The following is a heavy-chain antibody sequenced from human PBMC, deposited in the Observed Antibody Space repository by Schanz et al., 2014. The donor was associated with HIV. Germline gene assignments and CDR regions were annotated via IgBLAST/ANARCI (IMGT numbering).Heavy chain of an antibody. J-gene: IGHJ4*02. CDR1: RFTFSDYH. CDR3: ARDPLSLAADKGPFDY. Sequence: QVQLVESGGGLVKPGGSLRLSCAASRFTFSDYHMNWIRQAPGKGLEWVAVIWFDGTNKFYADSVKGRFTISRDNSKNTLYLQMNSLRADDTAVYYCARDPLSLAADKGPFDYWGQGTLVTVSS. D-gene: IGHD6-13*01. CDR2: IWFDGTNK. V-gene: IGHV3-33*08.